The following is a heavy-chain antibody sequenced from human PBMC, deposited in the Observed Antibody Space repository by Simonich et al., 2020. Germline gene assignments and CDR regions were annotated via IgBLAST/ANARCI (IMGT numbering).Heavy chain of an antibody. CDR1: GYTFTGYS. J-gene: IGHJ3*02. CDR2: IKPKRGGT. D-gene: IGHD7-27*01. CDR3: ARGPRWTGDDAFDI. V-gene: IGHV1-2*06. Sequence: QVQLVQSGAEVKKPGASVKVSCKASGYTFTGYSMHWGRQAPGQGLEWVGRIKPKRGGTNYAQKFQGRVTRTRDTSSSTAYMELSRLRSDDTAVYYCARGPRWTGDDAFDIWGQGTMVTVSS.